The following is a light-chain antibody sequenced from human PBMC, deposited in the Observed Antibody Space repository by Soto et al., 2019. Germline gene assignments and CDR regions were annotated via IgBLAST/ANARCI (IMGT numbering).Light chain of an antibody. CDR1: RSDIGAYNL. CDR2: EVS. J-gene: IGLJ1*01. V-gene: IGLV2-23*02. CDR3: CSYAGSPYV. Sequence: QSVLTQPASVSGSPGQSITLSCTGTRSDIGAYNLVSWYQQHPGKAPKLMIYEVSKRPSGVSNRFSGSKSGNTASLTISGLQAEDEADYYCCSYAGSPYVFGTGTKVTVL.